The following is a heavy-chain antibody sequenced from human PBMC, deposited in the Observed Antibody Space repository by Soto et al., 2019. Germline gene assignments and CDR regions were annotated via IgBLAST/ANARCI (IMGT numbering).Heavy chain of an antibody. CDR3: ARGRRGTYNL. J-gene: IGHJ5*02. V-gene: IGHV4-34*01. D-gene: IGHD4-4*01. CDR1: GGSFSGYY. Sequence: PSETLSLTCAVYGGSFSGYYWSWIRQPPGKGLEWIGDIDHSGSTNYNPSLKSRVTISVDTSKNQFSLKLTSVTAADTATYYCARGRRGTYNLWGQGTLVTVSS. CDR2: IDHSGST.